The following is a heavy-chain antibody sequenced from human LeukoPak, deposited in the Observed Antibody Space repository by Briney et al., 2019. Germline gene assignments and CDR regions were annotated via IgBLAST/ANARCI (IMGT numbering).Heavy chain of an antibody. D-gene: IGHD3-22*01. CDR1: GFTFSSYD. CDR3: ARGLYYYDSSGYYGDTFDI. V-gene: IGHV3-13*04. J-gene: IGHJ3*02. CDR2: IGTTGDT. Sequence: GRSLRLSCAASGFTFSSYDMHWVRQATGKGLEWVSGIGTTGDTYYPGSVKGRFTISRENAKNSLCLQMNSLRAGDTAVYYCARGLYYYDSSGYYGDTFDIWGQGTMVTVSS.